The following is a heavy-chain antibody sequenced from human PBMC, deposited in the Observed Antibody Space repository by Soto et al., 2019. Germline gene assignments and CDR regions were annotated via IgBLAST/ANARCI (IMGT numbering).Heavy chain of an antibody. CDR3: AKDRPYYDSRNDAFDI. CDR1: GFTFSSYA. CDR2: ISGSGGST. D-gene: IGHD3-22*01. J-gene: IGHJ3*02. Sequence: GGSLRLSCAASGFTFSSYAMSWVRQAPGKGLEWVSAISGSGGSTYYADSVKGRFTISRDNSKNTLYLQMNSLRAEDTAVYYCAKDRPYYDSRNDAFDIWGQGTMVTVSS. V-gene: IGHV3-23*01.